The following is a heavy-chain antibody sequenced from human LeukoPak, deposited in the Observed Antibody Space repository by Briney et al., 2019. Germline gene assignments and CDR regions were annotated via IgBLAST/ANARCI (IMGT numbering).Heavy chain of an antibody. CDR3: AARAMDIVVVPAAPPAFDI. CDR2: IYYSGST. Sequence: SETLSLTCTVSGGSISSYYWSWIRQPPGKGLEWIGYIYYSGSTNYNPSLKSRVTMSVDTSKNQFSLKLSSVTAADTAVYYCAARAMDIVVVPAAPPAFDIWGQGTMVTVSS. J-gene: IGHJ3*02. CDR1: GGSISSYY. V-gene: IGHV4-59*01. D-gene: IGHD2-2*03.